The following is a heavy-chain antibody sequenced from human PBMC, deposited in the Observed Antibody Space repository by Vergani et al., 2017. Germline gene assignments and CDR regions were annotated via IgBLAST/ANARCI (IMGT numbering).Heavy chain of an antibody. CDR3: TRDPCGGNCS. CDR1: GFTFSHTW. J-gene: IGHJ5*02. V-gene: IGHV3-15*01. D-gene: IGHD4-23*01. Sequence: EVHLVESGGSVVKPGGSLRLSCAASGFTFSHTWMSWLRQSPGKGLEWLGRIKSQVDGGTTEFATPVKARFTISRDDSKSIAYLQMNSLKTEDTAVYYCTRDPCGGNCSWGQGTLVTVSS. CDR2: IKSQVDGGTT.